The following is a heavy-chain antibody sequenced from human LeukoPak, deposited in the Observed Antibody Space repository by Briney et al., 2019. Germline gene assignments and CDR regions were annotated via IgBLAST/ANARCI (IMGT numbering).Heavy chain of an antibody. V-gene: IGHV4-39*01. J-gene: IGHJ6*03. CDR2: LDSSGST. Sequence: SETLSLTCTVSGGSISSRSDYWGWIRQTPGKGLEWIGNLDSSGSTYYNPSLKSRVTISVGTSKNQFSLNLRSVTAADTTIYFCSRSHDYGGLYFYYYMDVWGKGTTVTVSS. D-gene: IGHD4-23*01. CDR3: SRSHDYGGLYFYYYMDV. CDR1: GGSISSRSDY.